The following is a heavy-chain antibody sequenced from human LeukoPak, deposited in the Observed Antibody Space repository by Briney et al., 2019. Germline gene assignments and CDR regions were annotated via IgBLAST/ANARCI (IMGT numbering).Heavy chain of an antibody. Sequence: GASVKVSCKASGYTLTGYYMHWVRQAPGQGLEWMGWINPNSGGTNYAQKFQGRVTMTRDTSISTAYMELSGLRSDDTAVYYCARYFSSWYSDCWGQGALVTVSS. V-gene: IGHV1-2*02. J-gene: IGHJ4*02. CDR2: INPNSGGT. D-gene: IGHD6-13*01. CDR3: ARYFSSWYSDC. CDR1: GYTLTGYY.